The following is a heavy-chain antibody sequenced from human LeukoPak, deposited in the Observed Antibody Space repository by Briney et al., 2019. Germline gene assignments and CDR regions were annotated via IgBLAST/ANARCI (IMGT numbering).Heavy chain of an antibody. J-gene: IGHJ4*02. D-gene: IGHD4-17*01. CDR3: ARVNPALYGDFAFDY. CDR2: ISYDGSNK. Sequence: GGSLRLSCAASGFTFSSYGMHWVRQAPGKGLEWVAVISYDGSNKYYADSVKGRFTISRDNAKNSLYLQMNSLRAEDTAVYYCARVNPALYGDFAFDYWGQGTLVTVSS. V-gene: IGHV3-30*03. CDR1: GFTFSSYG.